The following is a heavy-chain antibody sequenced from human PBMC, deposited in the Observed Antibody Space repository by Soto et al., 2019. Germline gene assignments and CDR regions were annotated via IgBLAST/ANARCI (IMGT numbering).Heavy chain of an antibody. CDR2: INPDGSGE. D-gene: IGHD3-10*01. J-gene: IGHJ4*02. CDR3: ARENWFFDY. CDR1: GLSFDIYW. Sequence: GGSLRLSCAASGLSFDIYWMGLVRQAPGKGLEWVANINPDGSGEYYLDSVKGRFTISRDNAKNSVYLQMNSLVGDDTAVYYCARENWFFDYWGPGTPVTGSS. V-gene: IGHV3-7*01.